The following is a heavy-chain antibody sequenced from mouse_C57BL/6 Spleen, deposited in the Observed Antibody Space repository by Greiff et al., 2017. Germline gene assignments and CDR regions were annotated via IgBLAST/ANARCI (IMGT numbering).Heavy chain of an antibody. CDR1: GYTFTSYW. J-gene: IGHJ2*01. Sequence: QVHVKQPGAELVKPGASVKLSCKASGYTFTSYWMHWVKQRPGQGLEWIGMIHPNSGSTNYNEKFKSKATLTVDKSSSTAYMQLSSLTSEDSAVYYCARRDYMGALDYWGQGTTLTVSS. CDR3: ARRDYMGALDY. V-gene: IGHV1-64*01. D-gene: IGHD2-13*01. CDR2: IHPNSGST.